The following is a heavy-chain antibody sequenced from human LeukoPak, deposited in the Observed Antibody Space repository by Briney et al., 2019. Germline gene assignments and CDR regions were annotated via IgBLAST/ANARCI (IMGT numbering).Heavy chain of an antibody. J-gene: IGHJ4*02. Sequence: ASVKVSCKASGYTFTGYYIHWVRQATGQGLEWMGWMNPNSGNTGYAQKFQGRVTMTRNTSISTAYMELSSLRSEDTAVYYCARRQQLVFSGGGIDYWGQGTLVTVSS. D-gene: IGHD6-13*01. CDR2: MNPNSGNT. CDR1: GYTFTGYY. CDR3: ARRQQLVFSGGGIDY. V-gene: IGHV1-8*02.